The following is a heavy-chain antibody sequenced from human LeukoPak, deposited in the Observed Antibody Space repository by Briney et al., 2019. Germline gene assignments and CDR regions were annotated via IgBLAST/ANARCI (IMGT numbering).Heavy chain of an antibody. Sequence: GGSLRLSCAASGFTFSDYYMSWIRQAPGKGLEWVSYISSSGSTIYYADPVKGRFTISRDNAKNSLYLQMNSLRAEDTAVYYCAKDPYYYGSGSYPHWFDPWGQGTLVTVSS. J-gene: IGHJ5*02. D-gene: IGHD3-10*01. CDR1: GFTFSDYY. CDR3: AKDPYYYGSGSYPHWFDP. V-gene: IGHV3-11*01. CDR2: ISSSGSTI.